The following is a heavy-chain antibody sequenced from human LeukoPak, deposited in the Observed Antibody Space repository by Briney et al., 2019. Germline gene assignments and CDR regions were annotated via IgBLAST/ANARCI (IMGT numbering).Heavy chain of an antibody. CDR1: GGSISSYY. J-gene: IGHJ4*02. Sequence: SETLSLTCTVSGGSISSYYWSWIRQPPGKGLEWIGYIYYSGSTNYNPSLKSRVTISVDTSKNQFSLKLSSVTAADTAVYYCARDPTYDVWGQGTLVTVSS. CDR3: ARDPTYDV. D-gene: IGHD3-22*01. V-gene: IGHV4-59*12. CDR2: IYYSGST.